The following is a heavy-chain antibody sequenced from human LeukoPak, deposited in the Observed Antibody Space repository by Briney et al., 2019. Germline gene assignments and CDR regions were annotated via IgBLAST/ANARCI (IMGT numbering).Heavy chain of an antibody. V-gene: IGHV3-23*01. Sequence: GGSLRLSCAASGFTFSSFAMSWVRQAPGKGLEWVSAISGSGGSTYYADSVKGRFTISRDNSKNTLYLQMNSLRAEDTAVYYCAKDKYYDILTGYYGYWGQGTLATVSS. J-gene: IGHJ4*02. CDR3: AKDKYYDILTGYYGY. D-gene: IGHD3-9*01. CDR2: ISGSGGST. CDR1: GFTFSSFA.